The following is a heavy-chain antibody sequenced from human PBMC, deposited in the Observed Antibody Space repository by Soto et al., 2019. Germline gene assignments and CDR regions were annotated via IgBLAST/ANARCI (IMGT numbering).Heavy chain of an antibody. Sequence: GGSLRLSCAASGFTFSSYAMHWVRQAPGKGLEWVAVISYDGSNKYFADSVKVRFTISRDNSKNTLYLQMNSLRAEDTAVYYCAREGWNSGYDFDRSDYYYYYGMDVWGQGTTVTVSS. CDR2: ISYDGSNK. V-gene: IGHV3-30-3*01. J-gene: IGHJ6*02. CDR3: AREGWNSGYDFDRSDYYYYYGMDV. CDR1: GFTFSSYA. D-gene: IGHD5-12*01.